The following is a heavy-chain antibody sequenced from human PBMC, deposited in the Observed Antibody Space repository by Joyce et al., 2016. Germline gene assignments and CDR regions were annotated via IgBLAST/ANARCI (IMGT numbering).Heavy chain of an antibody. V-gene: IGHV1-69*01. CDR3: ARDQVRGSIDAAFEY. J-gene: IGHJ4*02. Sequence: QVHLVQSGAEVTRPGSSVQLSCKTSGGNFRSYALKWVREAPGQGLEWMGGIIPLCGAPSYAQKFQGRITLTADDSTTTVYMQLGSLTSADTAVYYCARDQVRGSIDAAFEYWGQGALVTVSS. CDR1: GGNFRSYA. CDR2: IIPLCGAP. D-gene: IGHD3-10*01.